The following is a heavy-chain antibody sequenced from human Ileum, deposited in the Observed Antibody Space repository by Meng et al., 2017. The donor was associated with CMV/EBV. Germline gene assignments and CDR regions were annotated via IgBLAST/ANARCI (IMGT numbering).Heavy chain of an antibody. J-gene: IGHJ5*02. CDR2: INSNSGTT. D-gene: IGHD6-6*01. V-gene: IGHV1-2*02. CDR3: VSYIGSSYWFGP. CDR1: GYTLTADF. Sequence: ASVKVSCKASGYTLTADFMFWVRQDPGQGLEWMGWINSNSGTTNYAQKFQGRVTMTWDTSISAVYMDLSSLRSDDTAVYYCVSYIGSSYWFGPWGQGTLVTVSS.